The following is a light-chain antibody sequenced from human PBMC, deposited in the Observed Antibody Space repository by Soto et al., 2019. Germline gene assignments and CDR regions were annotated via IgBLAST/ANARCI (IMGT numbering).Light chain of an antibody. CDR3: QQYNSYF. CDR2: AAS. V-gene: IGKV1-5*02. Sequence: DIQRTQYPSSLSSSVGDKFTIICRASQSISSYLNWYQQKPGKAPKLLIYAASSLQSGVPSRFSGSGSGTEFTLTISSLQPDDFATYYCQQYNSYFFGQGTKVDIK. J-gene: IGKJ1*01. CDR1: QSISSY.